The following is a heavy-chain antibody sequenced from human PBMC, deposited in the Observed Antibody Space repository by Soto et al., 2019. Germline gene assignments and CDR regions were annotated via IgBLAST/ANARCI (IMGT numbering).Heavy chain of an antibody. CDR3: AQGRAEWAYFDY. J-gene: IGHJ4*02. D-gene: IGHD1-26*01. CDR1: GFSLSTDEVS. V-gene: IGHV2-5*02. Sequence: QITLRESGPTLVKPTQTLTLTCTFSGFSLSTDEVSVSWIRQPPGKAPEWLALIYWDDDKRYRPSLKNRVTITKDTSKNQVVLTMTNMNPVDTATYYCAQGRAEWAYFDYWGQGTLVTVSP. CDR2: IYWDDDK.